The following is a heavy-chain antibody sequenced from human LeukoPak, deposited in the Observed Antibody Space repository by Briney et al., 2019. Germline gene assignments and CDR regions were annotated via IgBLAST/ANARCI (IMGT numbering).Heavy chain of an antibody. CDR1: GGSISSYY. CDR3: ARFRAVAYCGGDCSGAGRFDP. CDR2: IYYSGST. J-gene: IGHJ5*02. Sequence: SETLSLTCTVSGGSISSYYWSWIRQPPGKGLEWIGYIYYSGSTNYNPSLKSRVTISVDTSKNQFSLKLSSVTAVDTAVYYCARFRAVAYCGGDCSGAGRFDPWGQGTLVTVSS. D-gene: IGHD2-21*02. V-gene: IGHV4-59*01.